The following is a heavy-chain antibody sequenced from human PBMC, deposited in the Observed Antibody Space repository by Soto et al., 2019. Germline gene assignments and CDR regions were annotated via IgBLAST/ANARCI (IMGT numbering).Heavy chain of an antibody. Sequence: ASVKVSCKASGYTFTSYAMHWVRQAPGQRLEWMGWINAGNGNTKYSQKFQGRVTITRDTSASTAYMELSSLRSEDTAVYYCARVCSSSWPTPILFDYWGQGTLVTVSS. CDR3: ARVCSSSWPTPILFDY. V-gene: IGHV1-3*01. CDR1: GYTFTSYA. J-gene: IGHJ4*02. CDR2: INAGNGNT. D-gene: IGHD6-13*01.